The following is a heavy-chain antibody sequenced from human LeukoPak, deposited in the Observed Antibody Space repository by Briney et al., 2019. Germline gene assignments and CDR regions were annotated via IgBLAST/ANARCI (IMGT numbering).Heavy chain of an antibody. Sequence: GGTLRLSCAASGFTFSSYGMSWVRQAPGKGLEWVSAISGSGGSTYYADSVKGRFTISRDNSKNTLYLQMNSLRAEDTAVYYCAKGTKGTFDYWGQGTLVTVSS. J-gene: IGHJ4*02. D-gene: IGHD2-8*01. V-gene: IGHV3-23*01. CDR2: ISGSGGST. CDR3: AKGTKGTFDY. CDR1: GFTFSSYG.